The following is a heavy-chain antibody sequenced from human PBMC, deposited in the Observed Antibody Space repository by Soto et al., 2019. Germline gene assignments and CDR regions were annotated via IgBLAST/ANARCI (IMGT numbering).Heavy chain of an antibody. Sequence: SSETLSLTCTVSGGSISSSSYYWGWIRQPPGKGLEWIGNIYYSGSTYYNPSLKSRVTISVDTSKNQFSLKLSSVTAADTAVYYCAILRERAEHYCGIDVWGQGTTVTVSS. CDR1: GGSISSSSYY. J-gene: IGHJ6*02. D-gene: IGHD1-26*01. CDR2: IYYSGST. CDR3: AILRERAEHYCGIDV. V-gene: IGHV4-39*01.